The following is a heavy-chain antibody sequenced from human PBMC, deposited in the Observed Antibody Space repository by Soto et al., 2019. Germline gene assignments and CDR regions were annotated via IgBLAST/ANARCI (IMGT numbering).Heavy chain of an antibody. CDR1: GYTFTGYY. CDR2: INPNSGGT. J-gene: IGHJ6*02. Sequence: GASVKVSCKASGYTFTGYYMHWVRQAPGQGLEWMGWINPNSGGTNYAQKFQGWVTMTRDTSISTAYMELSRLRSDDTAVYYCARGRYYDILAGYSYYYYYGMDVWGQGTTVTVSS. CDR3: ARGRYYDILAGYSYYYYYGMDV. V-gene: IGHV1-2*04. D-gene: IGHD3-9*01.